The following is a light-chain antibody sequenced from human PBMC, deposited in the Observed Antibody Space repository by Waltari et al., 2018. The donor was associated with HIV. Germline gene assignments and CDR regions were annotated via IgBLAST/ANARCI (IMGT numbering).Light chain of an antibody. CDR1: SSDVGGYNY. Sequence: QSALTQPRSVSGSPGQSVTISCTGTSSDVGGYNYVSWYQQHPGKAPKVRIYDVSKRPAGVPDRFSGSKSGNTASLTISGLQAEDEADYDCCSYAGSYTYVFGTGTKVTVL. CDR3: CSYAGSYTYV. V-gene: IGLV2-11*01. CDR2: DVS. J-gene: IGLJ1*01.